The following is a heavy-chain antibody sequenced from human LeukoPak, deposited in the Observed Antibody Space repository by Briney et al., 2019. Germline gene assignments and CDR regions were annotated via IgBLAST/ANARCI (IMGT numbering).Heavy chain of an antibody. D-gene: IGHD1-7*01. CDR1: GYTLTDLS. CDR2: FDPEDGET. V-gene: IGHV1-24*01. CDR3: ATDSRITGTTGY. Sequence: GASVKVSCKVSGYTLTDLSMHWVRQAPGKGLEWMGGFDPEDGETIYAQKFQGIVTMTEDTSTDTAYMELSSLRSEDTAVYYCATDSRITGTTGYWGQGTLVTVSS. J-gene: IGHJ4*02.